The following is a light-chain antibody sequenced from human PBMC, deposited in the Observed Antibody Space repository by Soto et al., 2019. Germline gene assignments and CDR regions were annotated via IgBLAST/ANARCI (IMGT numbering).Light chain of an antibody. J-gene: IGLJ2*01. V-gene: IGLV4-69*01. CDR1: SGHSSDD. CDR3: QTWGTGIKV. CDR2: LNSDGSH. Sequence: QLVLTQSPSASASLGASVKLTCTLSSGHSSDDIAWHQQQPEKGPRYLMKLNSDGSHSKGDGIPDRFSGSSSGAERYLTISSLQSEDEADYYCQTWGTGIKVFGGGTKLTVL.